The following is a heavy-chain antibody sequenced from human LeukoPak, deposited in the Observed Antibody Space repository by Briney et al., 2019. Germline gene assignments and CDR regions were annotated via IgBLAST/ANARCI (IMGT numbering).Heavy chain of an antibody. CDR2: IYYSGST. J-gene: IGHJ4*02. D-gene: IGHD2-15*01. CDR3: ARGIIGYYFDY. V-gene: IGHV4-59*02. CDR1: GGSVISHY. Sequence: PSETLSLTCTVSGGSVISHYWSWIRQSPGKGLEWIGYIYYSGSTNYNPSLKGRITISIDTSNNRFSLKVTSVTAADTAVYYCARGIIGYYFDYWGQGTLVTVSS.